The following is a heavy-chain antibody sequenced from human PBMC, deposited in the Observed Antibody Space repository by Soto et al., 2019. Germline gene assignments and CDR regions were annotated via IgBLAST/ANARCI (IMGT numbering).Heavy chain of an antibody. CDR1: GYTLTELS. V-gene: IGHV1-24*01. CDR2: FDPEDGET. CDR3: ATCPNWNLLPYWFDP. J-gene: IGHJ5*02. Sequence: ASVKVSCTVSGYTLTELSMHWVRQAPGKGLEWMGGFDPEDGETIYAQKFQGRVTMTEDTSTDTAYMELSSLRSEDTAVYYCATCPNWNLLPYWFDPWGQGTLVTVSS. D-gene: IGHD1-1*01.